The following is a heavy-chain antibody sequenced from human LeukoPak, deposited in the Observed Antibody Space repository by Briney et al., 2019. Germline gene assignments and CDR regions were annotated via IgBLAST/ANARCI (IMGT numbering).Heavy chain of an antibody. D-gene: IGHD3-10*01. CDR1: GFTFSSYA. V-gene: IGHV3-23*01. CDR3: AKVYHYGSGSYYNDAFDI. CDR2: ISGSGGST. Sequence: PGGSLRLSCAASGFTFSSYAMSWVRQAPGKGLEWVSAISGSGGSTYYADSVKGRFTISRDNSKNTLYLQMNSLRAEDTAVYYCAKVYHYGSGSYYNDAFDIWGQGTMVTVPS. J-gene: IGHJ3*02.